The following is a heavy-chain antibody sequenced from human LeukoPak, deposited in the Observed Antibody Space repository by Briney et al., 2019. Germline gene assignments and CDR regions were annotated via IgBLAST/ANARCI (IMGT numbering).Heavy chain of an antibody. CDR1: GGTFISYA. CDR3: ARDPQKLSAGYYYGMDV. V-gene: IGHV1-69*13. CDR2: IIPIFGTA. D-gene: IGHD6-25*01. Sequence: ASVKVSCKASGGTFISYAISWVRQAPGQGLEWMGGIIPIFGTANYAQKFQGRVTITADESTSTAYMELSSLRSEDTAVYYCARDPQKLSAGYYYGMDVWGQGTTVTVSS. J-gene: IGHJ6*02.